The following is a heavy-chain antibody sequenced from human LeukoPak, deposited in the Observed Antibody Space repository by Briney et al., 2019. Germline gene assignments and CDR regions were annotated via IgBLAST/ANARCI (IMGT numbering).Heavy chain of an antibody. CDR2: ITHSGST. Sequence: GSLRLSCVVSGFRFSNYWMTWVRQPPGKGLEWIGEITHSGSTNYNPSLKSRVSVSIDTSKNHFSLNLNSVTAADTAVYYCVRGVDAAKTGYWGQGTLVSASS. CDR1: GFRFSNYW. V-gene: IGHV4-34*01. CDR3: VRGVDAAKTGY. D-gene: IGHD1-1*01. J-gene: IGHJ4*02.